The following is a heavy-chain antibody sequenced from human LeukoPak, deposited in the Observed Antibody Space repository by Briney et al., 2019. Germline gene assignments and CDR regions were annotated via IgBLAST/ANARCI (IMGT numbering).Heavy chain of an antibody. J-gene: IGHJ4*02. CDR1: GYTFTDYY. CDR2: INPNNGDT. D-gene: IGHD6-19*01. CDR3: ARELTYSSAWIDY. Sequence: ASAKVSCKASGYTFTDYYMHWVRQAPGQGLEWMGWINPNNGDTNYVQRFQGRVTMTRDTSNSTAYLELSSLRSDDTAVYYCARELTYSSAWIDYWGQGTLVTVSS. V-gene: IGHV1-2*02.